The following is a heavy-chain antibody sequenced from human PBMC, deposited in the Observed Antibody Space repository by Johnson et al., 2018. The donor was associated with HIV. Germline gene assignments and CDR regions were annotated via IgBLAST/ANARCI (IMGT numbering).Heavy chain of an antibody. J-gene: IGHJ3*02. CDR3: ARTRQGAFDI. CDR1: GFTVSSNY. Sequence: VQLVESGGGFVQPGGSLRLSCAASGFTVSSNYMSWVRQAPGKGLEWVSVIYSGGGTYYEDSVKGRFTISRDNSKNTLYLQMNSLRPQDTAVYYCARTRQGAFDIWGQGTMVTVSS. V-gene: IGHV3-66*02. CDR2: IYSGGGT.